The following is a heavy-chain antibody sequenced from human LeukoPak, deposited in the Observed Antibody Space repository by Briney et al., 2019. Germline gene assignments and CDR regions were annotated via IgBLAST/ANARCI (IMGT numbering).Heavy chain of an antibody. Sequence: PSETLSLTCAVYGGSFSGYYWSWIRQPPGKGLEWIGEINHSGSTNYNPSLKSRVTISVDTSKNQFSLKLSSVTAEDTAVYYCARFAGEGYSSSWYYFDYWGQGTLVTVSS. J-gene: IGHJ4*02. D-gene: IGHD6-13*01. V-gene: IGHV4-34*01. CDR3: ARFAGEGYSSSWYYFDY. CDR2: INHSGST. CDR1: GGSFSGYY.